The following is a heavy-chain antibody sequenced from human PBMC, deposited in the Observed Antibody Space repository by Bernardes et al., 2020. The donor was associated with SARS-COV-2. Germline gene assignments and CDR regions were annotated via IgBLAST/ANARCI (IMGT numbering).Heavy chain of an antibody. CDR3: ARSDSSGLLGFLGAFDI. D-gene: IGHD3-10*01. Sequence: SGTLSLTRIVSGGSISSHYWSWIRQPPGKGLEWIGYIYYSGSTNYNPSLKSRVTISVDRSKTQFSLKLSSVTAADTAVYYCARSDSSGLLGFLGAFDIWGQGTMVTVSS. CDR2: IYYSGST. V-gene: IGHV4-59*11. J-gene: IGHJ3*02. CDR1: GGSISSHY.